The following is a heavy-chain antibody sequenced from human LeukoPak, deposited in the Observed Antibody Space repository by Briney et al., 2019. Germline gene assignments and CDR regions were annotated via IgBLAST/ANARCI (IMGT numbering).Heavy chain of an antibody. Sequence: GASVKVSCKASRYTFSGYYIHWVRQAPGQRPEWMGWINPNSGGTNYAQKFQGRVTVSKDTAISTAYMELSRLTSDDTAVYYCARTNFVGHAHFWGPGTLITVSS. CDR2: INPNSGGT. J-gene: IGHJ4*02. V-gene: IGHV1-2*02. D-gene: IGHD3-3*01. CDR3: ARTNFVGHAHF. CDR1: RYTFSGYY.